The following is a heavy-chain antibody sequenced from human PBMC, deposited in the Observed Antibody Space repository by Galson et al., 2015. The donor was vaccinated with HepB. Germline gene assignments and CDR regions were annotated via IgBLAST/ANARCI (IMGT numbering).Heavy chain of an antibody. CDR3: AEETLLWFGERDY. V-gene: IGHV3-23*01. Sequence: SLRLSCAASGFTFSSYAMSWVRQAPGKGLEWVSAISGSGGSTYYADSVKGRFTISRDNSKNTLYLQMNSLRAEDTAVYYCAEETLLWFGERDYWGQGTLVTVSS. CDR1: GFTFSSYA. D-gene: IGHD3-10*01. CDR2: ISGSGGST. J-gene: IGHJ4*02.